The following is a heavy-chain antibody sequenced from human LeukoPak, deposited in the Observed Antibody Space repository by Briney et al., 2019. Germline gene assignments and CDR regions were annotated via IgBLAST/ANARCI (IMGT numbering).Heavy chain of an antibody. CDR3: ARHDARIAAAGYYFDY. CDR2: IYYSGST. CDR1: GGSISSSSYY. Sequence: SETLSLTXTVSGGSISSSSYYWGCIRQPPGRGLEWIGCIYYSGSTYYNPSLKSRVTISVDTSKNQFSLKLSSVTAADTAVYYCARHDARIAAAGYYFDYWGQGTLVTVSS. V-gene: IGHV4-39*01. J-gene: IGHJ4*02. D-gene: IGHD6-13*01.